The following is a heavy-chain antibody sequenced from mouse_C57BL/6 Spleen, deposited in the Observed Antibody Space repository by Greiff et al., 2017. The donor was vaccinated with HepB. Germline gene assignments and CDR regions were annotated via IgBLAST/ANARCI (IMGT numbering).Heavy chain of an antibody. CDR1: GFTFSDYG. D-gene: IGHD1-1*01. V-gene: IGHV5-17*01. CDR2: ISSGSSTI. Sequence: EVQLQQSGGGLVKPGGSLKLSCAASGFTFSDYGMHWVRQAPEKGLEWVAYISSGSSTIYYADTVKGRFTISRDNAKNTLFLQMTSLRSEDTAMYYCARTYGSSPDYWGQGTTLTVSS. J-gene: IGHJ2*01. CDR3: ARTYGSSPDY.